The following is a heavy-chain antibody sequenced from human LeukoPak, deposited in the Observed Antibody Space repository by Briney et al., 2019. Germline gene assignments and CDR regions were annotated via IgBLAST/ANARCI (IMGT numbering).Heavy chain of an antibody. J-gene: IGHJ4*02. CDR2: ISSNGGST. CDR3: ARERRLYYYDSSGYNDY. V-gene: IGHV3-64D*06. CDR1: GFTFSSYA. Sequence: GGSLRLSCSASGFTFSSYAMHWVRQAPGKGLEYVSAISSNGGSTYYADSVKGRFTISRDNSKNTLYLQMSSLRAEDTAVYYCARERRLYYYDSSGYNDYWGQGTLVTVSS. D-gene: IGHD3-22*01.